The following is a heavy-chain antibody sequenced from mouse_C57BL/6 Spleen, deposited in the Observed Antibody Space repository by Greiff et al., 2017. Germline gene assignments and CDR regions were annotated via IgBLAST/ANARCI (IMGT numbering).Heavy chain of an antibody. V-gene: IGHV3-6*01. Sequence: EVQLQESGPGLVKPSQSLSLTCSVTGYSITSGYYWNWIRQFPGNKLEWMGYISYDGSNNYNPSLKNRISITRDPSKNQFFLKLNSVTTEDTATYYCARRFSEGAMDDWGQGTSVTVSS. CDR1: GYSITSGYY. CDR3: ARRFSEGAMDD. CDR2: ISYDGSN. J-gene: IGHJ4*01.